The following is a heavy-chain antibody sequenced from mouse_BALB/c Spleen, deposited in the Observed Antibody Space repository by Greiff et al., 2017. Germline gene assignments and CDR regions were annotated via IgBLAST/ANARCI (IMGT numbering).Heavy chain of an antibody. CDR1: GFTFSSYT. CDR2: GSSGGGNT. V-gene: IGHV5-9*03. D-gene: IGHD2-12*01. CDR3: ASLRRGY. J-gene: IGHJ2*01. Sequence: EVQLVESGGGLVKPGGSLKLSCAASGFTFSSYTMSWVRQTPEKRLEWVATGSSGGGNTYYSDSVKGRFTISRDNAKNNLYLQMSSLRSEDTALYYGASLRRGYWGEGTTLTVSS.